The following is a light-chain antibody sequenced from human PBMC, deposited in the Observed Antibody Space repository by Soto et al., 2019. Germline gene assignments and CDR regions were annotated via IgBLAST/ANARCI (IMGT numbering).Light chain of an antibody. CDR3: QQYGSSPLT. J-gene: IGKJ1*01. Sequence: EIVLTQSPGTLSFSPGERATLSCRASQSVSTNYLGWYQQKPGQAPRLLIYSASSRAAGIPDRFSGSGSGTDFTLTISRLEPEDVAVYYCQQYGSSPLTFGQGTKVDI. V-gene: IGKV3-20*01. CDR2: SAS. CDR1: QSVSTNY.